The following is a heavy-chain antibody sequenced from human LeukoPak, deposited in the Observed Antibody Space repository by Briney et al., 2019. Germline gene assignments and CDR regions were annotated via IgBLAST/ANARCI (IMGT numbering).Heavy chain of an antibody. J-gene: IGHJ4*02. CDR3: AKDYGGSWTTGGFDY. Sequence: GRSLRLSCAASGFTFDDYAMHWVRQAPGKGLEWVSGISWNSGSIGYADSAKGRFTISRDNAKNSLYLQMNSLRAEDTALYYCAKDYGGSWTTGGFDYWGQGTLVTVSS. D-gene: IGHD4-17*01. CDR2: ISWNSGSI. V-gene: IGHV3-9*01. CDR1: GFTFDDYA.